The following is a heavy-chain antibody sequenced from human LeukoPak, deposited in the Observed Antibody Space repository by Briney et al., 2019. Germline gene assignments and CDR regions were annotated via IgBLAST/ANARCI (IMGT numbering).Heavy chain of an antibody. J-gene: IGHJ6*02. V-gene: IGHV3-23*01. D-gene: IGHD6-19*01. CDR3: AKQESGWRGYYYYGMDV. CDR1: GFTFSSYA. Sequence: PGGSLRLSCAASGFTFSSYAMSWVRQAPGKGLEWVSAISGSGGSTYYADSVKGRFTISRDNSKNTLYLQMNSLRAEDTAVYYCAKQESGWRGYYYYGMDVWGQGTTVTVSS. CDR2: ISGSGGST.